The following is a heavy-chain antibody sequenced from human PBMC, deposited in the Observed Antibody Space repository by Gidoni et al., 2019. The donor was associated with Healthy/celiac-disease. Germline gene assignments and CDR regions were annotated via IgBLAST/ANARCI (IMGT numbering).Heavy chain of an antibody. D-gene: IGHD3-22*01. Sequence: QVQLVESGGGVVQPGRSLRLPCAAYGFTFSSYGMHWVRQAPGKGLEWVAVISYDGSNKYYADSVKGRFTISRDNSKNTLYLQMNSLRAEDTAVYYCAKDARFRYYYDSSGSECDYWGQGTLVTVSS. J-gene: IGHJ4*02. CDR1: GFTFSSYG. CDR3: AKDARFRYYYDSSGSECDY. CDR2: ISYDGSNK. V-gene: IGHV3-30*18.